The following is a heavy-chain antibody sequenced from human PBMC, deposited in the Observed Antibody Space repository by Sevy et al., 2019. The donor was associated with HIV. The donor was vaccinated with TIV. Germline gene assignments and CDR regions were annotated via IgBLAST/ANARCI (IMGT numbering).Heavy chain of an antibody. V-gene: IGHV3-7*03. CDR1: GFSFSTYW. CDR2: MNQAGTER. J-gene: IGHJ4*02. Sequence: GGSLRLSCAASGFSFSTYWMTWVRQAPGKGLEWVATMNQAGTERDYVDSVKGRFTISRDNTKTSLFLQMNSLSAEDTGVYYCVREGLGGFSYSFDCWGQGTLVTVSS. D-gene: IGHD3-16*01. CDR3: VREGLGGFSYSFDC.